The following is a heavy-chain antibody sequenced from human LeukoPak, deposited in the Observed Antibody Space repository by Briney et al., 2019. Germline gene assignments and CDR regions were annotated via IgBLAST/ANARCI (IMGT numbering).Heavy chain of an antibody. V-gene: IGHV1-8*03. J-gene: IGHJ3*02. D-gene: IGHD2-2*01. CDR3: ARGRLWDIVVVPAAQDAFDI. CDR2: MNPNSGNT. CDR1: GYTFTSYD. Sequence: GASVKVSCKASGYTFTSYDINWVRQAPGQGLEWMGWMNPNSGNTGYAQKFQGRVTITRNTSISTAYMELSSLRSEDTAVYYCARGRLWDIVVVPAAQDAFDIWGQGTMVTVSS.